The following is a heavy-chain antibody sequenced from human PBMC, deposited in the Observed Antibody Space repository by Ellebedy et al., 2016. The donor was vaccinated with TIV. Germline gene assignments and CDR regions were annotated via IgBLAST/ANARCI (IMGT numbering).Heavy chain of an antibody. D-gene: IGHD4-23*01. V-gene: IGHV4-31*03. CDR2: IYYTGRA. CDR3: ARNYAGNSGFDT. Sequence: MPSETLSLTCTVSGDXISNGGXYWTSFRQHPFRGLEWIGYIYYTGRAFYNPSLQSRLTMAVDTSANVVSLKLDSLTAADTAIYFCARNYAGNSGFDTWGQGTMVTVSS. CDR1: GDXISNGGXY. J-gene: IGHJ4*02.